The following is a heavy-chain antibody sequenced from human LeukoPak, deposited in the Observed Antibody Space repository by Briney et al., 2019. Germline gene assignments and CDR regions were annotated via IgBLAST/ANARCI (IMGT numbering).Heavy chain of an antibody. CDR1: GGSFSGYY. V-gene: IGHV4-34*01. Sequence: SETLSLTCAVYGGSFSGYYWSWIRQPPGKGLEWIGEINHSGSTNYNPSLKSRVTISVDTSKNQFSLRLSSVTAADTAVYYCARMGRLGSATVTPWYYYGMDVWGQGTTVTVSS. J-gene: IGHJ6*02. CDR2: INHSGST. D-gene: IGHD4-17*01. CDR3: ARMGRLGSATVTPWYYYGMDV.